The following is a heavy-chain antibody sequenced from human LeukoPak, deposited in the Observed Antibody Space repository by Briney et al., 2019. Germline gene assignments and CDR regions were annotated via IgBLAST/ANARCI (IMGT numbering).Heavy chain of an antibody. D-gene: IGHD4-23*01. Sequence: SVKVSCKASGGTFSSYAISWVRQAPGQGLEWMGRIIPILGIANYAQKFQGRVTITADKSTSTAYMELSSLRSEDTAVYYCARHFVGRGIVFDYWGQGTLVTVSS. CDR3: ARHFVGRGIVFDY. CDR2: IIPILGIA. CDR1: GGTFSSYA. J-gene: IGHJ4*02. V-gene: IGHV1-69*04.